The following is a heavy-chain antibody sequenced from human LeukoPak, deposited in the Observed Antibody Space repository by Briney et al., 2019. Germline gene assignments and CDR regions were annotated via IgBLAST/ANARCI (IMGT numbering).Heavy chain of an antibody. D-gene: IGHD6-19*01. V-gene: IGHV3-48*03. J-gene: IGHJ1*01. Sequence: GGSLRLSCAASGFTFSSYEMNWVRQAPGKGLEWVSYSSNSGSTIYYADSVKGRFTISRDNAKNSLYLQMNSLRVEDTAVYYCARGHSGWYRKYFQHWGQGTLVTVSS. CDR3: ARGHSGWYRKYFQH. CDR2: SSNSGSTI. CDR1: GFTFSSYE.